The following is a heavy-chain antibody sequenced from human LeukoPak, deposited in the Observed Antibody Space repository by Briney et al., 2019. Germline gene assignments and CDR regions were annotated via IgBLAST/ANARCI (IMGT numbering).Heavy chain of an antibody. D-gene: IGHD5-18*01. CDR3: ARDRGYSYGYRYYYYGMDV. CDR2: IHTSGDT. CDR1: GLTGSHNY. J-gene: IGHJ6*02. Sequence: GGSLRLSCAASGLTGSHNYVSWVRQAAGKGLEWVSAIHTSGDTCYADSVKGRFTISRDNSKNTLYLQMNSLRAEDTAVYYCARDRGYSYGYRYYYYGMDVWGQGTTATVSS. V-gene: IGHV3-66*03.